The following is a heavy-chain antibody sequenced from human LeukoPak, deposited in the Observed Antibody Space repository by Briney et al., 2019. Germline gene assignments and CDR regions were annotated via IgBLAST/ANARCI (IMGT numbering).Heavy chain of an antibody. D-gene: IGHD4-23*01. CDR2: INHSGST. CDR1: GGSFSGYY. J-gene: IGHJ4*02. CDR3: ARGKVDYGGRYLDY. Sequence: SETLSLTCAVYGGSFSGYYWSWIRQPPGKGLEWIGEINHSGSTNYNPSLKSRVTISVDTSKNQFSLKLSSVTAADTAVYYCARGKVDYGGRYLDYWGQGTLVTVSS. V-gene: IGHV4-34*01.